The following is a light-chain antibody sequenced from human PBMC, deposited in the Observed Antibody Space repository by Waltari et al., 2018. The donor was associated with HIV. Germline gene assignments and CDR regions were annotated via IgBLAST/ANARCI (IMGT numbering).Light chain of an antibody. Sequence: QTVVTQEPSLTVSPGGTVSLTCASSSGPVTSGSFATWFQQNPGQETRTLIYNVTNKHSWTPVRFSGSLRGGKAALTLSGVQPEDEADYYCLLYCGGAQHWVFGGGTKLTVL. CDR2: NVT. CDR1: SGPVTSGSF. J-gene: IGLJ3*02. CDR3: LLYCGGAQHWV. V-gene: IGLV7-43*01.